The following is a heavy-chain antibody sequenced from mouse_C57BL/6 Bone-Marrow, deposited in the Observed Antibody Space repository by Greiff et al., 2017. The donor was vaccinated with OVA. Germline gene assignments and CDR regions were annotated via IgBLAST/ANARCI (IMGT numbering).Heavy chain of an antibody. CDR2: ISNKASGYTT. V-gene: IGHV7-3*01. CDR1: GFTFTDYY. CDR3: ARWTAKAPDD. Sequence: EVHLVESGGGLVQPGGSLSLSCAASGFTFTDYYMSWVRQPPGQALEWLGFISNKASGYTTEYSASVKGRFTSSRDNSQSILYLQMNALRAKASATYYCARWTAKAPDDWGQGTTLTVSS. J-gene: IGHJ2*01. D-gene: IGHD3-3*01.